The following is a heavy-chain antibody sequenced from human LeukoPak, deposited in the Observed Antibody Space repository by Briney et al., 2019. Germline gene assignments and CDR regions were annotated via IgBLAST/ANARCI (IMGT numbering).Heavy chain of an antibody. Sequence: VASVKVSCKASGYTFTGYYMHWVRQAPGQGLEWMGRINPNSGGTNYAQKFQGRVTMTRDTSISTAYMELSRLRSDDTAVYYCARDWGIYCSGGSCYSDFYYFDYWGQGTLVTVSS. D-gene: IGHD2-15*01. CDR2: INPNSGGT. CDR3: ARDWGIYCSGGSCYSDFYYFDY. J-gene: IGHJ4*02. CDR1: GYTFTGYY. V-gene: IGHV1-2*06.